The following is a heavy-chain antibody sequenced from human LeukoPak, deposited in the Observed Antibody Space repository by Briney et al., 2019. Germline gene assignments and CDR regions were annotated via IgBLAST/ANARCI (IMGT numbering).Heavy chain of an antibody. CDR2: INPNSGGT. Sequence: ASVKVSCKASGYTFTGYYMHWVRQAPGQGLEWMGWINPNSGGTNYAQKFQGRVTMTRGTSISTAYMELSRLRSDDTAVYYCARSLGSGSPIFDYWGQGTLVTVSS. D-gene: IGHD3-10*01. V-gene: IGHV1-2*02. CDR3: ARSLGSGSPIFDY. J-gene: IGHJ4*02. CDR1: GYTFTGYY.